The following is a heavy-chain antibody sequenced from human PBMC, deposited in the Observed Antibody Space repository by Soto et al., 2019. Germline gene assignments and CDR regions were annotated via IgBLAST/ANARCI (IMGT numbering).Heavy chain of an antibody. V-gene: IGHV1-8*01. Sequence: QVQLVQSGAEVKKPGASVKVSCKASGYTFTSYDINWVRQATGQGLEWMGWMNPNSGNTGYAQKFQGRVTMTGNTSISTAYMELSSLRSEDTAVYYCARGLEYCSSTSCYYWFDPWCQGSLVTVSS. J-gene: IGHJ5*02. CDR2: MNPNSGNT. CDR3: ARGLEYCSSTSCYYWFDP. CDR1: GYTFTSYD. D-gene: IGHD2-2*01.